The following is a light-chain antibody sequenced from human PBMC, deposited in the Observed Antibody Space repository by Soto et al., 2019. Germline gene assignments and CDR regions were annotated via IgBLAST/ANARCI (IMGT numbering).Light chain of an antibody. J-gene: IGLJ1*01. V-gene: IGLV2-11*01. Sequence: QSALTQPRSVSGSPGQSVTISCTGTSSDVGGYNYVSWYQQHPGIAPKLMIYDVRKWPSGVPDRFSGSKSGNTASLTISGLQAEDEADYYCCSYAGSYTYVFGTGTKLTVL. CDR3: CSYAGSYTYV. CDR1: SSDVGGYNY. CDR2: DVR.